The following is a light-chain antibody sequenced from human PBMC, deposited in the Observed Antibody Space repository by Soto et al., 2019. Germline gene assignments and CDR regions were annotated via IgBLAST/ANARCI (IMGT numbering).Light chain of an antibody. J-gene: IGKJ5*01. CDR3: QQFNSYSIT. CDR1: QGISSA. V-gene: IGKV1-13*02. CDR2: DAS. Sequence: AIQLTQSPSSLSASVGDRVTITCRASQGISSALAWYQQKPGKAPKLLIYDASSLEGEVPSRFSGSGSGTDFTLTISSLRPEDFATYYCQQFNSYSITFGQGTRLEIK.